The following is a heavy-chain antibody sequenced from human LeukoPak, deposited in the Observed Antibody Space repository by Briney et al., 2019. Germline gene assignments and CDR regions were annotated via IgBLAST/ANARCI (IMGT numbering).Heavy chain of an antibody. CDR1: GFTFSSYA. J-gene: IGHJ4*02. D-gene: IGHD3-22*01. Sequence: GGSLRLSCAASGFTFSSYAMHWVRQAPGKGLEWVAVISYDGSNKYYADSVKGRFTISRDNSKNTLYLQMNSLRAEDTAVYYCARDLYDSSDFSDYWGQGTLVTVSS. CDR2: ISYDGSNK. CDR3: ARDLYDSSDFSDY. V-gene: IGHV3-30*01.